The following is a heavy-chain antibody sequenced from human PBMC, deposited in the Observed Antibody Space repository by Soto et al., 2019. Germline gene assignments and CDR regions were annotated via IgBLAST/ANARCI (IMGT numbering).Heavy chain of an antibody. Sequence: EVQLLESGGGLVQPGGSLRLSCATSGFTFSSYAMSWVRQAPGKGLEWVSPISGSGGSTYYADSVKGRFTISRDNSKNTLYLQMHSLRAEDTAVYYCARGYDILSHFDYWGQGTLVTVSS. V-gene: IGHV3-23*01. J-gene: IGHJ4*02. D-gene: IGHD3-9*01. CDR1: GFTFSSYA. CDR3: ARGYDILSHFDY. CDR2: ISGSGGST.